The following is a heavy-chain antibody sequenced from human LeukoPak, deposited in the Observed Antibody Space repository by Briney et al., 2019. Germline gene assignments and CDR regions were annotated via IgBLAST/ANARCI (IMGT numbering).Heavy chain of an antibody. J-gene: IGHJ3*02. Sequence: ASVKVSCKASGYTFTSYYMHWVRQAPGQGLEWMGIINPSGGSTSYAQKFQGRVTMTRDTSASTAYMELSSLRSEDTAVYYCARDNSLLWFGESRDAFDIWGQGTMVTVSS. V-gene: IGHV1-46*01. CDR2: INPSGGST. CDR1: GYTFTSYY. CDR3: ARDNSLLWFGESRDAFDI. D-gene: IGHD3-10*01.